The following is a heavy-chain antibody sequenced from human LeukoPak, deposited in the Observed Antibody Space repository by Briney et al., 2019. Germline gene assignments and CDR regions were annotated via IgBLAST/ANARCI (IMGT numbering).Heavy chain of an antibody. Sequence: VGSLRLSCAASGFTFSSYAMSCVLQSPGQGLDWVSGIGSGGSTYYADSVKGRFTISRDNSKNTLYLQMNSLRAEDTAVYYCAKRDSRGSHYFDPCGPRTLVPVSP. CDR2: IGSGGST. CDR1: GFTFSSYA. CDR3: AKRDSRGSHYFDP. J-gene: IGHJ4*02. V-gene: IGHV3-23*01. D-gene: IGHD3-22*01.